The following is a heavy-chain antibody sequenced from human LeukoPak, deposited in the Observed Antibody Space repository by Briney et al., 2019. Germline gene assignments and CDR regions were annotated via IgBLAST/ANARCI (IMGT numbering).Heavy chain of an antibody. CDR2: TFYRSKWYY. V-gene: IGHV6-1*01. CDR1: GDSVSSNDAA. J-gene: IGHJ4*02. D-gene: IGHD3-10*01. CDR3: ARENTLVRGTRNPFDY. Sequence: SQTLSLTCAISGDSVSSNDAAWNWIRQSPSRGLEWLGRTFYRSKWYYDSAVSVKSRITINPDTSKNQFSLQLNSVTPEETAVYYCARENTLVRGTRNPFDYWGRGTLVTVSS.